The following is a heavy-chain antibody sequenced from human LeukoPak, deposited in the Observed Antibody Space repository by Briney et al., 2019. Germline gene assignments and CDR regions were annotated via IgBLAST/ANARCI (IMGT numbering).Heavy chain of an antibody. Sequence: PGWALRLSFAASGFTFSNYGMHAVRQAPAKGLAGVAVISYDGSNKYYADSVKGRFTISRDNSKNTLYLQMNSLRAEDTAVYYCAKDRMAYCGGDRYFYDYWGQGTLVIVSS. CDR1: GFTFSNYG. V-gene: IGHV3-30*18. J-gene: IGHJ4*02. CDR2: ISYDGSNK. D-gene: IGHD2-21*02. CDR3: AKDRMAYCGGDRYFYDY.